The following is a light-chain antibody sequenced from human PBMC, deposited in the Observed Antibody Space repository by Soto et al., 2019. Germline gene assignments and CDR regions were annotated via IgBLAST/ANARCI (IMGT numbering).Light chain of an antibody. Sequence: EIVLTQSPGTLSLSPGERATLSSRASQSVSSTYLAWYQQKPGQAPRLLIYGASSRTTGIPDRFSGSGSGTDFTLTISRLEPEDFAVYYCQQYVSSPWTFGQGTKVEI. CDR2: GAS. J-gene: IGKJ1*01. V-gene: IGKV3-20*01. CDR3: QQYVSSPWT. CDR1: QSVSSTY.